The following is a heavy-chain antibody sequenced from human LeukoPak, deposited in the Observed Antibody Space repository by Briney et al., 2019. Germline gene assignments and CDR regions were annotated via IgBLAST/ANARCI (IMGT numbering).Heavy chain of an antibody. Sequence: SETLSLTCAVYGGSFSGYYWSWIRQPAGKGLEWIGRIYTSGSTNYNPSLKSRVTMSVDTSKNQFSLKLSSVTAADTAVYYCARVAGYLPTRWFDPWGQGTHVTVSS. D-gene: IGHD6-25*01. CDR1: GGSFSGYY. CDR2: IYTSGST. V-gene: IGHV4-59*10. CDR3: ARVAGYLPTRWFDP. J-gene: IGHJ5*02.